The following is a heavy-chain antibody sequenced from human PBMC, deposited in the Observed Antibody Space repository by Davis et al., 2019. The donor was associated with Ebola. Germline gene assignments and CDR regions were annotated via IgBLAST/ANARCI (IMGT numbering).Heavy chain of an antibody. CDR1: GYSFTSHW. CDR2: IYPGDSDT. Sequence: PGGSLRLSCKGAGYSFTSHWIGWVRQMPGKGLEWMGIIYPGDSDTRYSPSFQGQVIISADKSISTAYLQWSSLKASDTAMYYCARQKGTGTTRYFDYWGQGTLVTVSS. J-gene: IGHJ4*02. CDR3: ARQKGTGTTRYFDY. V-gene: IGHV5-51*01. D-gene: IGHD1-1*01.